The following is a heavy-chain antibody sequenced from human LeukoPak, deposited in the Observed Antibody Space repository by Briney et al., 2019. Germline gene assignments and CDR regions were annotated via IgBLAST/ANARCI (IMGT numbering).Heavy chain of an antibody. D-gene: IGHD3-22*01. J-gene: IGHJ4*02. V-gene: IGHV1-2*06. CDR1: GYTFTGYY. CDR3: ARDRHYYDSSGHFDY. CDR2: INPNSGGT. Sequence: ASVKVSCKASGYTFTGYYMHWVRQAPGQGLEWMGRINPNSGGTNYAQKFQGRVTMTRDTSISTAYMELSRLRSDDTAVYYSARDRHYYDSSGHFDYWGQGTLVTVSS.